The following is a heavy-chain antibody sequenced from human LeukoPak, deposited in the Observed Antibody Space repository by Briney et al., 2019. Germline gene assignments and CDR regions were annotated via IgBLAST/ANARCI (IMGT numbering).Heavy chain of an antibody. Sequence: SETLSLTCAVYGGSFSGYYWSWIRQPPGKGLEWIGEINHSGSTNYSPSLKSRVTISVDTSKNQFSLKLSSVTAADTAVYYRARVPYFSQNWFDPWGQGTLVTVSS. CDR2: INHSGST. CDR3: ARVPYFSQNWFDP. D-gene: IGHD3-10*01. CDR1: GGSFSGYY. V-gene: IGHV4-34*01. J-gene: IGHJ5*02.